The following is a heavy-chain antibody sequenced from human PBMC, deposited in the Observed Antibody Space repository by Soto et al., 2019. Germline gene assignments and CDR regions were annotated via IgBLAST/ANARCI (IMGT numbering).Heavy chain of an antibody. CDR1: GFTFSSYS. V-gene: IGHV3-48*02. Sequence: GGSLRLSCAASGFTFSSYSMNWVRQAPGKGLEWVSYISSSSSTIYYADSVKGRFTISRDNAKNSLYLQMNSLRDEDTAVYYCARGDSSNGPYYYYYYGMDVWGQGTTVTVS. J-gene: IGHJ6*02. CDR3: ARGDSSNGPYYYYYYGMDV. CDR2: ISSSSSTI. D-gene: IGHD2-8*01.